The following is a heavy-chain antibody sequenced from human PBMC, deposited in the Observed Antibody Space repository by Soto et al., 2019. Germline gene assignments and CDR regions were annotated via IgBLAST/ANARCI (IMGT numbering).Heavy chain of an antibody. CDR3: ATMGTPATGLYFFDY. V-gene: IGHV4-39*01. CDR1: GCSITSSSYY. J-gene: IGHJ4*02. D-gene: IGHD2-15*01. Sequence: SETLSLTCTVSGCSITSSSYYWGWIRQPPGKGLEWIGSIYYSGSTYYNPSLKSRVTISVDTSKNQFSLKLSSVTAADTAVYYCATMGTPATGLYFFDYWGQGSLVTVS. CDR2: IYYSGST.